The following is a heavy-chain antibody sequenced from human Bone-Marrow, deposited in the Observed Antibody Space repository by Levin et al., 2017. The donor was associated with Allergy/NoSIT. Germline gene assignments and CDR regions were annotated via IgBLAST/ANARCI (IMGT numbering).Heavy chain of an antibody. CDR3: AKILRTDYDFWSGYYTDYYYGMDV. V-gene: IGHV3-30*18. Sequence: QAGGSLRLSCAASGFTFSTYGMHWVRRAPGKGLEWVATMSYDGSYKYYADSVKGRFAISRDNSKNTLFLQMDSLRAEDTAVYYCAKILRTDYDFWSGYYTDYYYGMDVWGQGTTVTVSS. D-gene: IGHD3-3*01. CDR2: MSYDGSYK. CDR1: GFTFSTYG. J-gene: IGHJ6*02.